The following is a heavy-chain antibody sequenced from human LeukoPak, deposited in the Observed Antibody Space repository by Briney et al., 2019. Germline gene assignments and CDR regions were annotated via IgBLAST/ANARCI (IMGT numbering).Heavy chain of an antibody. V-gene: IGHV3-23*01. CDR1: GFNFSTYA. J-gene: IGHJ4*02. CDR3: AKDRLTANPYYFEY. CDR2: ISGSGGST. Sequence: PGGSLRLSCAASGFNFSTYAMSWVRQAPGKGLEWVSGISGSGGSTYYADSVKGRFTITRDNSKNTLYLQMGSLRAEDTAVYYCAKDRLTANPYYFEYWGQGTLVTVSS. D-gene: IGHD1-20*01.